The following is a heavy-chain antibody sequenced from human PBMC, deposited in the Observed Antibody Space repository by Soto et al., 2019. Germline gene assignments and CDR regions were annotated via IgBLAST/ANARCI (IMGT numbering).Heavy chain of an antibody. D-gene: IGHD2-2*01. CDR1: GASLRSGSYY. J-gene: IGHJ4*02. Sequence: XASLGLTCTVSGASLRSGSYYWSWIRQPPGKGLEWIGYISHSGRTNYDPSLKSRLTMSVDTSQNQFSLQLNSVTAADTAVYYCPYASSFDYWGQGTL. CDR3: PYASSFDY. V-gene: IGHV4-61*01. CDR2: ISHSGRT.